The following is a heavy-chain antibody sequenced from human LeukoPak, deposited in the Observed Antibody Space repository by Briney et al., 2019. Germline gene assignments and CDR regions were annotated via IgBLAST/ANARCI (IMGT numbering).Heavy chain of an antibody. CDR2: IYSGGST. J-gene: IGHJ6*03. Sequence: GWSLRLFCGASGFTVSSNYMSWVRQAPGKGLEWGSVIYSGGSTYYADSVKGRFTISRDNSKNTLYLQMNSLRAEDTAVYYCARDTRNSGYDQSYYMDVWGKGTTVTISS. D-gene: IGHD5-12*01. CDR1: GFTVSSNY. CDR3: ARDTRNSGYDQSYYMDV. V-gene: IGHV3-66*01.